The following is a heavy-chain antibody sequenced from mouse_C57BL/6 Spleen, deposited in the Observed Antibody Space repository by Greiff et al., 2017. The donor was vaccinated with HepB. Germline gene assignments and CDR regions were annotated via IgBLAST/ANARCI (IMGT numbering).Heavy chain of an antibody. D-gene: IGHD2-4*01. J-gene: IGHJ2*01. CDR1: GFSLTSYG. Sequence: QVQLQQSGPGLVQPSQSLSITCTVSGFSLTSYGVHWVRQSPGKGLEWLGVIWRGGSTDYNAAFMSRLSITKDNSKSQVFFKMNSLQADDTAIYYCAKAYDYDGTGLDYWGQGTTLTVSS. CDR3: AKAYDYDGTGLDY. V-gene: IGHV2-5*01. CDR2: IWRGGST.